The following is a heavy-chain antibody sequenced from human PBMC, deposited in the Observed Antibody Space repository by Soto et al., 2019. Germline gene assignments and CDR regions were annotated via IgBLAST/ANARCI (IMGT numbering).Heavy chain of an antibody. Sequence: GGSLRLSCAASGFTFSSYVIHWVRQAPGKGLEWVALISFDGTDKYYADSVQGRFTVSRDNFRTMVYLQMDSLRTEDTAVYHCVKERYAQLWLEDYGMDVWGQGTTVTVSS. V-gene: IGHV3-30*18. CDR2: ISFDGTDK. J-gene: IGHJ6*02. CDR3: VKERYAQLWLEDYGMDV. CDR1: GFTFSSYV. D-gene: IGHD5-18*01.